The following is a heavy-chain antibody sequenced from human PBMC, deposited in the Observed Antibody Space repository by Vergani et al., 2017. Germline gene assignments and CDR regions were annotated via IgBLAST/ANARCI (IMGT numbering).Heavy chain of an antibody. CDR2: IKRDGTET. J-gene: IGHJ1*01. V-gene: IGHV3-7*01. CDR1: GYTFGDYY. Sequence: EVHLEESGGGLVQPGGSLRLSCAASGYTFGDYYMAWIRLAPGKGLDWVASIKRDGTETFYVDSVKGRFTISRNNAKTTLYLQMNSLRDEDRGVYYCARSSGGSAPYLHYWGQGTLVTVAS. D-gene: IGHD2-15*01. CDR3: ARSSGGSAPYLHY.